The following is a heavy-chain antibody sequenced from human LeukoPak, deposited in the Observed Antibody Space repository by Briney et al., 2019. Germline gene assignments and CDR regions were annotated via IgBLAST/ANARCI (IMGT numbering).Heavy chain of an antibody. Sequence: PGGSLRLSCAASEFTFNSYAMSWIRQAPGEGREGVSAISGSGGSAYYADSVRGRLTISRDNSKNTLYLQMNSLRAEDTAVYYCAKSGASIAARPMDYWGQGTLVTVSS. CDR2: ISGSGGSA. J-gene: IGHJ4*02. CDR1: EFTFNSYA. D-gene: IGHD6-6*01. V-gene: IGHV3-23*01. CDR3: AKSGASIAARPMDY.